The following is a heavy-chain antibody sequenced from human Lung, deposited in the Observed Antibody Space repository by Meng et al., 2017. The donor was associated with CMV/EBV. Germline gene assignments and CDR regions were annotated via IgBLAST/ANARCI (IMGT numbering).Heavy chain of an antibody. CDR2: INTDGSST. D-gene: IGHD3-10*01. V-gene: IGHV3-74*01. CDR1: GFTFSNYW. CDR3: ARDPVRGDLDY. Sequence: GGSLRLXXAASGFTFSNYWIHWVRQAPGKGLEWVSRINTDGSSTAYADSVKGRFTISRDNAKNTVFLHISSVRAEDTAVFYCARDPVRGDLDYWGQGTRVTVSS. J-gene: IGHJ4*02.